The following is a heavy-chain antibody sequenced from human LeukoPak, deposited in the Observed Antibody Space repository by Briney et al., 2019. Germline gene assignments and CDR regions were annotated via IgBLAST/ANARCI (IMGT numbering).Heavy chain of an antibody. CDR2: IYSGGST. CDR1: GFTFSSYA. V-gene: IGHV3-66*01. D-gene: IGHD6-19*01. CDR3: AQGYSSGWYVPYFQH. Sequence: SGGSLRLSCAASGFTFSSYAMSWVRQAPGKGLEWVSVIYSGGSTYYADSVKGRFTISRDNSKNTLYLQMNSLRAEDTAVYYCAQGYSSGWYVPYFQHWGQGTLVTVSS. J-gene: IGHJ1*01.